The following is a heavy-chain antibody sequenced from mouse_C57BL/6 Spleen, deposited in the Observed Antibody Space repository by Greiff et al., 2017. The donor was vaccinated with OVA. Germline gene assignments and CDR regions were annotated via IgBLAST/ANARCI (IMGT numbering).Heavy chain of an antibody. Sequence: QVQLQQPGAELVKPGASVKLSCKASGYTFTSYWMQWVKQRPGQGLEWIGEIDPSDSYTNYNQKFKGKATLTVDKSSSTAYMQLSSLTSEDSAVYYCAASYYDYAVYWGQGTTLTVAS. CDR2: IDPSDSYT. J-gene: IGHJ2*01. CDR3: AASYYDYAVY. D-gene: IGHD2-4*01. CDR1: GYTFTSYW. V-gene: IGHV1-50*01.